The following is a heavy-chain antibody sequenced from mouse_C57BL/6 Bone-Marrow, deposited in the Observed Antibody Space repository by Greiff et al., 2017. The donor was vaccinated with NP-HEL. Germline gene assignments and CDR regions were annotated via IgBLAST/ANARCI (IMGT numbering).Heavy chain of an antibody. CDR2: ISSGSSTI. D-gene: IGHD2-1*01. CDR1: GFTFSDYG. CDR3: ARGGYGNYVWFYWYFDV. Sequence: EVMLVESGGGLVKPGGSLKLSCAASGFTFSDYGMHWVRQAPEKGLEWVAYISSGSSTIYYADTVKGRFTLSRDNAKNTLFLQMTSLRSEDTAMYYGARGGYGNYVWFYWYFDVWGTGTTVTVSS. J-gene: IGHJ1*03. V-gene: IGHV5-17*01.